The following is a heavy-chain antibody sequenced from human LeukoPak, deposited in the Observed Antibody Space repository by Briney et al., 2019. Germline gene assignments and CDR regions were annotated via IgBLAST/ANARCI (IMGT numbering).Heavy chain of an antibody. Sequence: SETLSLTCTVSGGSISSDSYYWSWIRQPAGKGLEWIGRIYTSGSNNYNPSLKSRATILVDTTKNQFSLKLSSVTAADTAVYYCASVAAAGTYFQHWGQGTLVTVSS. CDR1: GGSISSDSYY. CDR3: ASVAAAGTYFQH. V-gene: IGHV4-61*02. CDR2: IYTSGSN. J-gene: IGHJ1*01. D-gene: IGHD6-13*01.